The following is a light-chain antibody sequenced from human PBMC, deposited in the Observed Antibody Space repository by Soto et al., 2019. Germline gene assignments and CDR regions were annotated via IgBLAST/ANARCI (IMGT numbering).Light chain of an antibody. V-gene: IGKV1-9*01. CDR2: GAS. Sequence: IPLTQSPSSLSASVGDRVTISCRASQGIATFLAWYQQKPGKAPKLLIYGASTLQSGVPSRFSGSGSGTDFTLTISSLQPEDFATYYCQQLNSFPIPCGPGTKVDI. CDR1: QGIATF. CDR3: QQLNSFPIP. J-gene: IGKJ3*01.